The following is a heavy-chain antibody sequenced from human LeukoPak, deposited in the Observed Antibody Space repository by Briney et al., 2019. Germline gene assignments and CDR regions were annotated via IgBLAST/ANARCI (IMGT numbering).Heavy chain of an antibody. CDR1: GFTFSSYW. CDR3: ARDQLVGYYGSGSYYWFDP. CDR2: IKQDGSEK. V-gene: IGHV3-7*01. D-gene: IGHD3-10*01. J-gene: IGHJ5*02. Sequence: GGSLRLSCAASGFTFSSYWMSWVRQAPGKGLEWVANIKQDGSEKYYVDSVKGRFTISRDNAKNSLYLQMNSLRAVDTAVYYCARDQLVGYYGSGSYYWFDPWGQGTLVTVSS.